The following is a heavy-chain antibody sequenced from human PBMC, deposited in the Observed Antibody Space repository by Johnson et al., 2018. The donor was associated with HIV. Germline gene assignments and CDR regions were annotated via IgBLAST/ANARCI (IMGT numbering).Heavy chain of an antibody. V-gene: IGHV3-48*03. CDR3: ARAKLGGVFDL. J-gene: IGHJ3*01. CDR2: ISNSGETV. CDR1: GFTFSSYA. Sequence: EVQVVESGGGVVQPGRSLRLSCAASGFTFSSYAMHWIRQAPGKGLEWVSYISNSGETVFYADSVKGRFTVSRDNTKNSLFLQIDTLRAEDTAVYYCARAKLGGVFDLWGQGTMVTVSS. D-gene: IGHD2-8*02.